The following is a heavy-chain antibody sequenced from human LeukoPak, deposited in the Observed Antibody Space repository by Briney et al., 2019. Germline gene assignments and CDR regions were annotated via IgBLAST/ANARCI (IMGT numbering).Heavy chain of an antibody. V-gene: IGHV3-21*01. CDR1: GFTFSSYS. J-gene: IGHJ3*02. CDR3: QITMIVVVGFKAFDI. CDR2: ISSSSSYI. D-gene: IGHD3-22*01. Sequence: GGSLRLSCAASGFTFSSYSMNWVRQAPGEGLEWVSSISSSSSYIYYADSVKGRFTISRDNAKNSLYLQMNSLRAEDTAVYYCQITMIVVVGFKAFDIWGQGTMVTVSS.